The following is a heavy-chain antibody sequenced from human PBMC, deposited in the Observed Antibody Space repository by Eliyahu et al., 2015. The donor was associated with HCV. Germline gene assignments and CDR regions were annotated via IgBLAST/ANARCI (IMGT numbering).Heavy chain of an antibody. CDR1: GFTFGPYS. V-gene: IGHV3-21*01. Sequence: EVQLVESGGGLVXPGGSLRLSCAASGFTFGPYSMNWVRQGPGKGLEWVSSISSSSSYIYYADSVKGRFTISRDNAKNSLYLQMNSLRAEDTAVYYCAREYSTSSFNWFDPWGQGTLVTVSS. CDR3: AREYSTSSFNWFDP. CDR2: ISSSSSYI. J-gene: IGHJ5*02. D-gene: IGHD6-6*01.